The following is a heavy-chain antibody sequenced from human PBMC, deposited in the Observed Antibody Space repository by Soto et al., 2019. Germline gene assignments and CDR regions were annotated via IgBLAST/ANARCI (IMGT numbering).Heavy chain of an antibody. CDR1: GFTVSSNY. CDR3: AKPRGYYDRTRYPIPSYFNS. V-gene: IGHV3-53*01. D-gene: IGHD3-22*01. CDR2: IYSGGST. Sequence: GGSLRLSCAASGFTVSSNYMTWVRQAPGKGLEWVSLIYSGGSTYYADSVKGRFTISRDNSKNTLYLQMNNLRADDTAVYYCAKPRGYYDRTRYPIPSYFNSWGQGTLVTVSS. J-gene: IGHJ4*02.